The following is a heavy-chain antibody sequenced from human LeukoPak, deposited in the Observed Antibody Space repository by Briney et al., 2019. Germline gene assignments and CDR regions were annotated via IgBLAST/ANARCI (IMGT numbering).Heavy chain of an antibody. Sequence: GGSLRLSCAASGFTFSSYSMNWVRQAPGKGLEWVSYISSSSSTIYYADSVKGRFTISRDNAKNSLYLQMNSLRAEDTAVYYCARASRFLDWLSLDYWGQGTLVTVSS. CDR3: ARASRFLDWLSLDY. V-gene: IGHV3-48*01. CDR1: GFTFSSYS. CDR2: ISSSSSTI. D-gene: IGHD3-3*01. J-gene: IGHJ4*02.